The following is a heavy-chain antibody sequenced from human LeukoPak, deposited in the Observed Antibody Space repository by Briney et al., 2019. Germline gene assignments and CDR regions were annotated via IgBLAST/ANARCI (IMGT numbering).Heavy chain of an antibody. J-gene: IGHJ6*02. CDR3: ARTYGDYVGYYYGMDV. CDR2: MKQDGSEK. D-gene: IGHD4-17*01. V-gene: IGHV3-7*01. CDR1: GFTFSSYW. Sequence: GGSLRLSCAASGFTFSSYWMSWVRQAPGKGLEWVANMKQDGSEKYYVDSVKGRFTISRDNAKNSLYLQMNSLRAEDTAVYYCARTYGDYVGYYYGMDVWGQGTTVTVSS.